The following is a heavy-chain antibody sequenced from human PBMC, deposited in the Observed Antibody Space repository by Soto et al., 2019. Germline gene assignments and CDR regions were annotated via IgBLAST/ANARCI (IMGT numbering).Heavy chain of an antibody. CDR3: AKGPDGSGYYHNWFDS. D-gene: IGHD3-22*01. CDR2: ISRTGDSA. V-gene: IGHV3-23*01. Sequence: EVHLLKSGGALVEPGGSLRLSCAASGFSFSDYAMSWVRQAPGKGLEWVSSISRTGDSAYYADSVKGRFAISRDRSNNRLSLQMNRLRVEDTAVYYCAKGPDGSGYYHNWFDSWGQGTLITVSS. CDR1: GFSFSDYA. J-gene: IGHJ5*01.